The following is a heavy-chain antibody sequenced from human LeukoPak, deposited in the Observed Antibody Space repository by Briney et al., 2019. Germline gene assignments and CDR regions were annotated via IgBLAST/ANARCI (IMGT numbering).Heavy chain of an antibody. Sequence: SETLSLTCTVSGGSISSYYWSWIRQPAGKGLERIGRIYSSGSTNYNPSLKSRVTMSVDTSKNQFSLKLSSVTAADTAVYYCAGDLEWYIWGRFDTWGQGTLVTVSS. CDR3: AGDLEWYIWGRFDT. J-gene: IGHJ5*02. CDR2: IYSSGST. D-gene: IGHD3-3*01. V-gene: IGHV4-4*07. CDR1: GGSISSYY.